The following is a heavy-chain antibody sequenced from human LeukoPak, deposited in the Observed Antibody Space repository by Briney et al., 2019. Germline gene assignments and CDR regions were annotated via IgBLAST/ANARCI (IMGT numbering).Heavy chain of an antibody. V-gene: IGHV3-21*01. CDR2: ISSSSSYI. J-gene: IGHJ3*02. CDR1: GFTFSSYS. D-gene: IGHD1-1*01. CDR3: ARLREVSISRNDRRTRGAFDI. Sequence: PGGSLRLSCAASGFTFSSYSMNWVRQAPGKGLEWVSSISSSSSYIYYADSVKGRFTISRDNAKNSLYLQMNSLRAEDTAVYYCARLREVSISRNDRRTRGAFDIWGQGTLVTVSS.